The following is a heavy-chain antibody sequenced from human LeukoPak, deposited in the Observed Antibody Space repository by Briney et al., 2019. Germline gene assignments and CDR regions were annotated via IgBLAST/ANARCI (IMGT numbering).Heavy chain of an antibody. J-gene: IGHJ6*02. V-gene: IGHV3-48*04. CDR3: ARDSGSYYDYYYYGMDV. D-gene: IGHD1-26*01. CDR2: ISSSSSTI. Sequence: GGSLRLSCAASGFTFSSYAMSWVRQAPGKGLEWVSYISSSSSTIYYADSVKGRFTISRDNAKNSLYLQMNSLRAEDTAVYYCARDSGSYYDYYYYGMDVWGQGTTVTVSS. CDR1: GFTFSSYA.